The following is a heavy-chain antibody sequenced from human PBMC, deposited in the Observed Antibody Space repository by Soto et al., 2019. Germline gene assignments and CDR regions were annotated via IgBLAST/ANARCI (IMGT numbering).Heavy chain of an antibody. CDR1: GFTFSSYG. V-gene: IGHV3-33*06. Sequence: PGGSLILSCAASGFTFSSYGMHWVRQAPGKGLEWVAVIWYDGSNKYYADSVKGRFTISRDNSKNTLYLQMNSLRAEDTAVYYCAKEKITRYCYMDVWGKGTTVTVSS. D-gene: IGHD3-16*01. CDR3: AKEKITRYCYMDV. J-gene: IGHJ6*03. CDR2: IWYDGSNK.